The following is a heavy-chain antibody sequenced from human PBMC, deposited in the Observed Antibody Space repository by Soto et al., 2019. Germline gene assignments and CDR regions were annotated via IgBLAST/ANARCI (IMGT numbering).Heavy chain of an antibody. CDR3: ARGYSLAVVAPGY. V-gene: IGHV3-30-3*01. Sequence: QVQLVESGGGVVQPGRSLRLSCAASGFTFSSYTMHWVRQTPGKGLEWVAVISHDGSDKYYADSVKGRFTISRDNSKNTLYLQMNSLRAEDTSVYYCARGYSLAVVAPGYWGQGTLVTVSS. D-gene: IGHD3-22*01. CDR1: GFTFSSYT. J-gene: IGHJ4*02. CDR2: ISHDGSDK.